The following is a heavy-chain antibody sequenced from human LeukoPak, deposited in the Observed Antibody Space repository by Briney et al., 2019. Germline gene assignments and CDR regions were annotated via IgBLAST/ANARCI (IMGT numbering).Heavy chain of an antibody. CDR3: ARPFASGTAVGFNI. V-gene: IGHV5-51*01. Sequence: GESLKISCQGSGYSFTTYWIAWVRQMPGEGLEWMGIIYPGDSDTRYSPSFQGQVPISAGKSISTAYLQWSSLKTSDTAMYYCARPFASGTAVGFNIWGQGTMVTVSS. CDR2: IYPGDSDT. CDR1: GYSFTTYW. D-gene: IGHD3-10*01. J-gene: IGHJ3*02.